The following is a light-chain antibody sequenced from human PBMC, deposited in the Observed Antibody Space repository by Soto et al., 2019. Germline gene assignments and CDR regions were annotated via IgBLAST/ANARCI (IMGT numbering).Light chain of an antibody. CDR3: QSYDSSLSASEVV. Sequence: QSVLTQPPSVSGAPGQRVTISCTGSSSNIGAGYDVHWYQQLPGTAPKLLIYGNSNRPSGVPDRFSGSKSGTSASLAITGLQAEDEADYYCQSYDSSLSASEVVFGGVTKLTVL. CDR1: SSNIGAGYD. V-gene: IGLV1-40*01. CDR2: GNS. J-gene: IGLJ2*01.